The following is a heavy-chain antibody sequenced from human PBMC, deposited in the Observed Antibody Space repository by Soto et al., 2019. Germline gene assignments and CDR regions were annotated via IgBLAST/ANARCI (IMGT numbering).Heavy chain of an antibody. J-gene: IGHJ5*02. CDR2: IYYNGSP. V-gene: IGHV4-59*01. Sequence: QVQLQESGPGLVKPSETLSLTCTVSGGSISRYHWGWIRQPPGKGLDWIGYIYYNGSPNYIPSLKSRVTISVDTSKNQFALKLSSVTAADTAVYYCARDLHSVAAFDPWGQGTLVTVSS. D-gene: IGHD6-19*01. CDR1: GGSISRYH. CDR3: ARDLHSVAAFDP.